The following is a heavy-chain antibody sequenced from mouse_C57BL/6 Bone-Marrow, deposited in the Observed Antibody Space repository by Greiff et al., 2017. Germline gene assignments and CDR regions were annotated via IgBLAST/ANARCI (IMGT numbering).Heavy chain of an antibody. CDR3: ARGRHDYADREFDY. J-gene: IGHJ2*01. V-gene: IGHV1-81*01. CDR2: IYPRSGNT. CDR1: GYTFTSYG. Sequence: VQLQESGAELARPGASVKLSCKASGYTFTSYGISWVKQRTGQGLEWIGEIYPRSGNTYYKEKFKGKATLTADKSSSTAYMELRSLTSEDSAVYFCARGRHDYADREFDYWGQGTTLTVSS. D-gene: IGHD2-4*01.